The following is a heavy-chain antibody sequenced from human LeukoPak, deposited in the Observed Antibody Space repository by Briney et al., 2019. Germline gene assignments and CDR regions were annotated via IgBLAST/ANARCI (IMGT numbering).Heavy chain of an antibody. D-gene: IGHD6-6*01. CDR1: GAYVTTYS. Sequence: SETLSLTCIVSGAYVTTYSWNWIRQSPGKGLEWIGYFALSGATSYSSSLKSRVTISRDTSKNQLSLKLTSVTAADTAVYYCARLGKQLVPSSWAGGDYWGQGTLVTVSS. CDR3: ARLGKQLVPSSWAGGDY. J-gene: IGHJ4*02. CDR2: FALSGAT. V-gene: IGHV4-59*08.